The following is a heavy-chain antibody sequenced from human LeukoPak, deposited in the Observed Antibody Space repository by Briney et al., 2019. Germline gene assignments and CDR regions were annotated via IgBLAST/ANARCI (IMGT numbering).Heavy chain of an antibody. J-gene: IGHJ4*02. CDR2: IYNDGTSA. V-gene: IGHV3-74*01. CDR1: GFTFSNTW. Sequence: GGSLRLSCAASGFTFSNTWMYWVRQGPGKGLVWVSRIYNDGTSATYADSVKGRFTISRDNAKNTLYLQMDRLRVDDTAVYYCARGAPIDYWGQGTLVTVSS. CDR3: ARGAPIDY.